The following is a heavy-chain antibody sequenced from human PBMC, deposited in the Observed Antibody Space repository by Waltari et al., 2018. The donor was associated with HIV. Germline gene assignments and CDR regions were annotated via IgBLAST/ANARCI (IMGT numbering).Heavy chain of an antibody. CDR2: ISGGGHT. CDR3: AKGVSSSSWYSGTA. CDR1: GFTFNNYA. V-gene: IGHV3-23*01. D-gene: IGHD6-13*01. Sequence: EVQLLESGGGLVQPGGSLRVPWAAPGFTFNNYAMSWVRQAPGKGLGWVSTISGGGHTYYTDSVQGRFTISRDNSKNTLYVQMDSLRAEDTAVYYCAKGVSSSSWYSGTAWGQGILVTVSS. J-gene: IGHJ5*02.